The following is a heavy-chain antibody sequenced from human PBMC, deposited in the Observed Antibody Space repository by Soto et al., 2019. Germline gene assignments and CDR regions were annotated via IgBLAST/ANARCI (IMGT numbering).Heavy chain of an antibody. CDR2: MYHSGST. V-gene: IGHV4-30-2*01. D-gene: IGHD6-19*01. J-gene: IGHJ5*02. CDR1: GGSISSGGYS. CDR3: ASSTRQQWLVAPNWFDP. Sequence: PSETLSLTCAVSGGSISSGGYSWSWIRQPPGKGLEWIGYMYHSGSTYYNPSLKSRVTISIDRSKNQFSLNLNSVTAADTAVYYCASSTRQQWLVAPNWFDPWGKGTLVTVSS.